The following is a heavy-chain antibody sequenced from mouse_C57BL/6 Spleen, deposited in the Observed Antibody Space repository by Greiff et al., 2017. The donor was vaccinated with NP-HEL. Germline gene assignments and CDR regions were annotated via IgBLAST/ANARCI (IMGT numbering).Heavy chain of an antibody. Sequence: EVKLMESGGGLVKPGGSLKLSCAASGFTFSSYAMSWVRQTPEKRLEWVATISDGGSYTYYPDNVKGRFTISRDNAKNNPYLQMSQLKSEDTAMYYCAREGFTTVVESAMDYWGQGTSVTVSS. CDR3: AREGFTTVVESAMDY. CDR1: GFTFSSYA. V-gene: IGHV5-4*01. CDR2: ISDGGSYT. J-gene: IGHJ4*01. D-gene: IGHD1-1*01.